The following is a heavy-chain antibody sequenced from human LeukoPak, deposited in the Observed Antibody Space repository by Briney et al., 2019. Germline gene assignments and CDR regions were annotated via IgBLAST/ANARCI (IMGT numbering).Heavy chain of an antibody. V-gene: IGHV3-49*04. D-gene: IGHD2-2*01. Sequence: PGGSLRLSCAASGFTFSNAWMSWVRQAPGKGLEWVGFIRSKAYGGTTEYAASVKGRFTISRDDSKSIAYLQMNSLKTEDTAVYYCTRDRGFEDIVVVPAAYYFDYWGQGTLVTVSS. CDR2: IRSKAYGGTT. J-gene: IGHJ4*02. CDR3: TRDRGFEDIVVVPAAYYFDY. CDR1: GFTFSNAW.